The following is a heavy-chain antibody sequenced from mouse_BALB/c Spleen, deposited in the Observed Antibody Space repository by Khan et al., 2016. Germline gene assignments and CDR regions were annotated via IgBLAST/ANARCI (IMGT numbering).Heavy chain of an antibody. V-gene: IGHV5-17*02. CDR3: ARAGTWAMDY. J-gene: IGHJ4*01. D-gene: IGHD3-1*01. CDR1: AFTFSSFG. Sequence: EVELVESGGGLVQPGGSRKLSCAASAFTFSSFGMHWVRQAPEKGLEWVAYISSGSSTIYYADTVKGRFTISRDNPKNTLFLQMTSLRSEDTAMYYCARAGTWAMDYWGQGTSVTVSS. CDR2: ISSGSSTI.